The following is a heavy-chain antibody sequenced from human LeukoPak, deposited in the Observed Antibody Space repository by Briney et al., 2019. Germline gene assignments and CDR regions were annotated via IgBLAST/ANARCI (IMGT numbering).Heavy chain of an antibody. CDR3: ARDSSDGDMVRGVISWFDP. CDR2: ISAYNGNT. V-gene: IGHV1-18*01. Sequence: ASVKVSCKASGYTFTSYGIRWVRQAPGQGLEWMGWISAYNGNTNYAQKLQGRVTMTTDTSTSTAYMELRSLRSDDTAVYYCARDSSDGDMVRGVISWFDPWGQGTLVTVSS. D-gene: IGHD3-10*01. J-gene: IGHJ5*02. CDR1: GYTFTSYG.